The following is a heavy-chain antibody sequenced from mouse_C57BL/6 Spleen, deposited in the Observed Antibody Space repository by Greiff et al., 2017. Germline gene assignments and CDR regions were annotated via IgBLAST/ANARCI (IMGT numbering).Heavy chain of an antibody. J-gene: IGHJ2*01. CDR2: ISDGGSYT. D-gene: IGHD1-1*01. CDR3: ARDGIITTVVAYDY. V-gene: IGHV5-4*01. Sequence: DVMLVESGGGLVKPGGSLKLSCAASGFTFSSYAMSWVRQTPEKRLEWVATISDGGSYTYYPDNVKGRFTISRDNAKNNLYLQMSHLKSEDTAMYYCARDGIITTVVAYDYWGQGTTLTVSS. CDR1: GFTFSSYA.